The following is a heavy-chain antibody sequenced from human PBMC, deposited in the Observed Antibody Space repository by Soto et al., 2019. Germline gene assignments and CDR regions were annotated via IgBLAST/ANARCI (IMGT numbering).Heavy chain of an antibody. CDR2: INAGNGNT. CDR3: ARGPVLPTRTNYYYYGMDV. D-gene: IGHD1-1*01. CDR1: GYTFTSYA. V-gene: IGHV1-3*01. J-gene: IGHJ6*02. Sequence: ASVKVSCKASGYTFTSYAMHWVRQAPGQRLEWMGWINAGNGNTKYSQKFQGRVTITRDTSASTAYMELGSLGSEDTAVYYCARGPVLPTRTNYYYYGMDVWGQGTTVTVSS.